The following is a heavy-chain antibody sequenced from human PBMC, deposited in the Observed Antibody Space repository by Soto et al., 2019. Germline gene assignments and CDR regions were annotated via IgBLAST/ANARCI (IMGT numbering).Heavy chain of an antibody. J-gene: IGHJ4*02. CDR2: IYSSGST. D-gene: IGHD3-10*01. CDR1: GGSIRSYY. V-gene: IGHV4-59*08. Sequence: QVQLLESGPGLVKPSETLSLTCTVSGGSIRSYYWSWIRQPPGKGLEWIGYIYSSGSTNYNPSLKSRVTISVDTSKNQFSLKLSSVTAADTAVYYCARRYGGDFDYWGQGTMVTVSS. CDR3: ARRYGGDFDY.